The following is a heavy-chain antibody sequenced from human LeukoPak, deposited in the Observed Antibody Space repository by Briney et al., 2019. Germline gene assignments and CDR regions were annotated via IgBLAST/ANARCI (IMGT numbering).Heavy chain of an antibody. CDR3: ARGKYCSGGGCYPYFLDY. J-gene: IGHJ4*02. CDR1: GYTFTSYG. V-gene: IGHV1-18*01. CDR2: ISAYNGNT. Sequence: ASVKVSCKASGYTFTSYGISWVRQAPGQGLEWMGWISAYNGNTNYAQKLQGRVTMTTDTSTSTAYMELSSLGSEDTALYYCARGKYCSGGGCYPYFLDYWGLGTLVTVSS. D-gene: IGHD2-15*01.